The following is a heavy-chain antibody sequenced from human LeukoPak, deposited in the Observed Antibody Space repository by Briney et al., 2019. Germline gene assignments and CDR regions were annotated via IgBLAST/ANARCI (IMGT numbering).Heavy chain of an antibody. CDR2: IYSGGST. CDR1: GFTVSSNY. V-gene: IGHV3-66*01. Sequence: GGSLRLSCAASGFTVSSNYMSWVRQAPGKGLEWVSVIYSGGSTYYADSVKGRFTISRDNSKNTLYLQMNSLRAEDTAVYYCARSSSWYQSFDYWGQGTLVTVSS. J-gene: IGHJ4*02. D-gene: IGHD6-13*01. CDR3: ARSSSWYQSFDY.